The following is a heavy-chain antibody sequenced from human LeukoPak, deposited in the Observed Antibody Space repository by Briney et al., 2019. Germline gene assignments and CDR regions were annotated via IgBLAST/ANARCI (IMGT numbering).Heavy chain of an antibody. V-gene: IGHV3-33*01. D-gene: IGHD3-16*01. J-gene: IGHJ4*02. CDR3: ATEKGDSPDY. Sequence: GGSLRLSCAASGFTFSSYGMHWVRQAPGKGLEWVAVIWYDGSNKYYADSVKGRFTISRDNSKNTLYLQMNSLRADDTAVYYCATEKGDSPDYWGQGTLVTVSS. CDR2: IWYDGSNK. CDR1: GFTFSSYG.